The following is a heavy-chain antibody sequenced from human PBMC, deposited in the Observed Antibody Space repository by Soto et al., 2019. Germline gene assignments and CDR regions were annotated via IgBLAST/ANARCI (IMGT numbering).Heavy chain of an antibody. CDR1: GFTFSSYA. J-gene: IGHJ4*02. V-gene: IGHV3-30-3*01. CDR2: ISYDGSNK. Sequence: ESGGGVVQPGRSLRLSCAASGFTFSSYAMHWVRQAPGKGLEWVAVISYDGSNKYYADSVKGRFTISRDNSKNTLYLQMNSLRAEDTAVYYCARDSAIYYDSSGYYYRSPDYWGQGTLVTVSS. CDR3: ARDSAIYYDSSGYYYRSPDY. D-gene: IGHD3-22*01.